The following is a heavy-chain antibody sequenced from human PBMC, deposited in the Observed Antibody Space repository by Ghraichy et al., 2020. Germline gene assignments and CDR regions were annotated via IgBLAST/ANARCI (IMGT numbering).Heavy chain of an antibody. V-gene: IGHV4-39*01. CDR1: GGSISSSSYY. CDR3: ARHLAYSYGPHFDY. CDR2: IYYSGST. Sequence: SQTLSLTCTVSGGSISSSSYYWGWIRQPPGKGLEWFRSIYYSGSTYYNPSLKSRVTISVDTSKNQFSLKLSSVTAADTAVYYCARHLAYSYGPHFDYWGQGTLVTVSS. D-gene: IGHD5-18*01. J-gene: IGHJ4*02.